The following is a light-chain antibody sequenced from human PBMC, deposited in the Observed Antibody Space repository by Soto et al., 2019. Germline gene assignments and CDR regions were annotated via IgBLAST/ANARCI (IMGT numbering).Light chain of an antibody. CDR2: KAS. Sequence: TLSPSTRSASVGDKVVITCRASQSISTYLAWYQQKPGKAPNLLIYKASNLESGVPSRFSGSGSGTEFTLTISCLQPDDFATYYCQHYNAFSRTFGQGTKVDIK. J-gene: IGKJ1*01. CDR3: QHYNAFSRT. V-gene: IGKV1-5*03. CDR1: QSISTY.